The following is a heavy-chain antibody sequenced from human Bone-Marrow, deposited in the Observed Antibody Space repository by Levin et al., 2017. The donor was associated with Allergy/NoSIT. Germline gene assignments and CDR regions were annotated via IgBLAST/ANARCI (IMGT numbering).Heavy chain of an antibody. Sequence: ESLKISCSVSGGSISSGNYYWNWIRQPPGKGLEWIGSIDYSGSAKYSPSVKSRVTILADTSKNQFSLKLTSVTAADSAVYYCARVIDFWNYFYMDVWGKGTTVTVSS. CDR3: ARVIDFWNYFYMDV. V-gene: IGHV4-61*01. CDR1: GGSISSGNYY. J-gene: IGHJ6*03. D-gene: IGHD3-3*01. CDR2: IDYSGSA.